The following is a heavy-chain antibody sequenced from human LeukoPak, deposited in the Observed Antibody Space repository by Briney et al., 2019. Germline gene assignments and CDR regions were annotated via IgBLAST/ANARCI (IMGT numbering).Heavy chain of an antibody. V-gene: IGHV1-46*01. CDR3: TREVRTVDS. CDR1: VYTFTSYY. J-gene: IGHJ4*02. CDR2: INPSGGST. D-gene: IGHD4-23*01. Sequence: ASVKVSCKASVYTFTSYYMHWVRQAPAQGLEWMGIINPSGGSTSYAQKFQGRVTMTRDTSTSTVYMELSSLRSEDTAVYYGTREVRTVDSWGQGTLVTVSS.